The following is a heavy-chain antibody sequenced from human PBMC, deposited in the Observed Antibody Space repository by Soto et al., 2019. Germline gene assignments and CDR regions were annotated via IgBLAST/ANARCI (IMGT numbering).Heavy chain of an antibody. Sequence: SETLSLTCGVSGDSITTYKWWTWVRQTPGKGLEWIGEIYDSGNTRYNPSLKSRVTISKDTSKNELSLKLNSVTVADTAVYYCATCQLGEYYYAMDIWGKGTTVTVS. J-gene: IGHJ6*04. CDR1: GDSITTYKW. CDR2: IYDSGNT. D-gene: IGHD7-27*01. CDR3: ATCQLGEYYYAMDI. V-gene: IGHV4-4*02.